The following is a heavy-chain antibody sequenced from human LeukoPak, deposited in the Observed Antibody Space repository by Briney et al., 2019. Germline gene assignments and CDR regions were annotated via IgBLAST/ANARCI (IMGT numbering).Heavy chain of an antibody. D-gene: IGHD3-22*01. Sequence: GESLKISCKGSGYSFSSYWIGWVRQMPGKGLEWMGIIYPGDSDTRYSPSFQGQVTISADKSISTAYLQWSSLKASDTAMYYCARFSRGRDGYYYDSSGYYFGSVWGQGTLVTVSS. J-gene: IGHJ4*02. CDR1: GYSFSSYW. CDR3: ARFSRGRDGYYYDSSGYYFGSV. CDR2: IYPGDSDT. V-gene: IGHV5-51*01.